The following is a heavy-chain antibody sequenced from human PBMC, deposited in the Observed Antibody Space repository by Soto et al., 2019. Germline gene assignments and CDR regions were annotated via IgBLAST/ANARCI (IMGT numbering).Heavy chain of an antibody. CDR2: INPNSGGT. D-gene: IGHD3-22*01. Sequence: ASVKVSCKASGYTFTGYYIHCVRQAPGQGLEWMGWINPNSGGTNFQQKSQGRVTMTRAMSTNTVYMELSGLSSDDTAVYYCARDGYRYYYDSSGYYLDFWGQGTLVTVSS. V-gene: IGHV1-2*02. CDR3: ARDGYRYYYDSSGYYLDF. J-gene: IGHJ4*02. CDR1: GYTFTGYY.